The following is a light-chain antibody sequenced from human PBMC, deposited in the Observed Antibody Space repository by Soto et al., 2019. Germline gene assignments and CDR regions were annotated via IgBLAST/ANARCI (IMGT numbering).Light chain of an antibody. V-gene: IGKV1-5*03. CDR2: RAS. Sequence: DIPMTQSPSTLSASVGDRVTITCRASESISMWLAWYQQKPGKAPKLLIYRASSLESGVPSRFSGSGYGTEFTLTISSVQPDDSATYYCQQYNSWTFGHGTKVEIK. J-gene: IGKJ1*01. CDR1: ESISMW. CDR3: QQYNSWT.